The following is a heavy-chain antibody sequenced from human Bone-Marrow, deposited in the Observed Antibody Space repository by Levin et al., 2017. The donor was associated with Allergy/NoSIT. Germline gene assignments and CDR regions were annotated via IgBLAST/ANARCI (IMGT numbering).Heavy chain of an antibody. CDR3: ARDESGIYDFDY. CDR2: IDSGGTSM. D-gene: IGHD5/OR15-5a*01. V-gene: IGHV3-48*03. J-gene: IGHJ4*02. Sequence: GESLKISCPGSGFTFSNYEINWVRQAPGKGLEWVSYIDSGGTSMTYADSVRGRFSVSKDNVQKSVFLQMNSLRVEDTGVYFCARDESGIYDFDYWGQGTLVTVSS. CDR1: GFTFSNYE.